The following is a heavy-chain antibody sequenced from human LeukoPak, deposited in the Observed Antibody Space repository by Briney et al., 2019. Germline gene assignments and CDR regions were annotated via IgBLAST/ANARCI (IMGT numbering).Heavy chain of an antibody. CDR1: GYTFTGYY. J-gene: IGHJ4*02. D-gene: IGHD1-26*01. V-gene: IGHV1-2*06. CDR3: TRESGNYHGNDY. Sequence: ASVKVSCKASGYTFTGYYMHWVRQAPGQGLEWMGRINPNNGATNYAQKLQGRVTITGDTSISTAYMELSSLRSDDTALYYCTRESGNYHGNDYWGQGTLVTVSS. CDR2: INPNNGAT.